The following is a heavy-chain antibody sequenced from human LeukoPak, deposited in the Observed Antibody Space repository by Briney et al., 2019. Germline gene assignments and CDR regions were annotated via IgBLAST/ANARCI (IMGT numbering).Heavy chain of an antibody. V-gene: IGHV5-51*01. J-gene: IGHJ6*02. CDR3: ARLTYGGNSGVYGMDV. D-gene: IGHD4-23*01. Sequence: GESLKISCKGSGYSFTSYWIGWVRQMPGKGLEWMGVIYPGDSDTRYSPSFQGQVTISADKSISTAYLQWSSLKASDTAMYYCARLTYGGNSGVYGMDVWGQGTTVTVSS. CDR2: IYPGDSDT. CDR1: GYSFTSYW.